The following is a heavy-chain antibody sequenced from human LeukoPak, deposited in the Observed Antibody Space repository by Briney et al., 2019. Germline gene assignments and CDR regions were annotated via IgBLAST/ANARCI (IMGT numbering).Heavy chain of an antibody. D-gene: IGHD3-9*01. Sequence: PSETLFLTCTVSGGSISSYYWSWIRQPPGKGLEWIGYIYYSGSTNYNPSLKSRVTISVDTSKNQFSLKLSSVTAADTAVYYCARGSIKNFDYWGQGTLLTVSS. CDR3: ARGSIKNFDY. CDR2: IYYSGST. J-gene: IGHJ4*02. V-gene: IGHV4-59*01. CDR1: GGSISSYY.